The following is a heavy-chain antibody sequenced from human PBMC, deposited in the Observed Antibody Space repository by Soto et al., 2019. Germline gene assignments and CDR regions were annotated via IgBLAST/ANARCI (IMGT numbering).Heavy chain of an antibody. CDR3: ARDLAVTPMYYYYGMDV. Sequence: SETLSLTCTVSGGSISSGDYYWSWIRQPPGKGLEWIGYIYYSGSTYYNPSLKSRVTISVDTSKNQFSLKLSSVTAADTAVYYCARDLAVTPMYYYYGMDVWGQGTTVTSP. J-gene: IGHJ6*02. V-gene: IGHV4-30-4*01. D-gene: IGHD4-17*01. CDR2: IYYSGST. CDR1: GGSISSGDYY.